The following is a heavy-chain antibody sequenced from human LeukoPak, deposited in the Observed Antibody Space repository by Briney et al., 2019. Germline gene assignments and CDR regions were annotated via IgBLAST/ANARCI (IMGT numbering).Heavy chain of an antibody. J-gene: IGHJ3*02. CDR1: GFTFDDYA. V-gene: IGHV3-9*01. D-gene: IGHD1-26*01. CDR3: AKDKQWELRAFDI. Sequence: GRSLGLSCAASGFTFDDYAMHWVRQAPGKGLEWVSGISWNSGSIGYADSVKGRFTISRDNAKNSLYLQMNSLRAEDTALYYCAKDKQWELRAFDIWGQGTMVTVSS. CDR2: ISWNSGSI.